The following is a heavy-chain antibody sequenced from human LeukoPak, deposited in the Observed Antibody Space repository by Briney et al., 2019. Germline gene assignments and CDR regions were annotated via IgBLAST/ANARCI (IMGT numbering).Heavy chain of an antibody. V-gene: IGHV3-7*01. CDR3: AIEEGTSPFDY. Sequence: GGSLRLSSAASGFTFSSYWMSWVRQAPGKGLEWVANIKQDGGERYYVGSVKGRFTISRDNAKNSLYLQMNSLRVEDTAVYYCAIEEGTSPFDYWGQGTLVTVSS. J-gene: IGHJ4*02. CDR2: IKQDGGER. D-gene: IGHD3-10*01. CDR1: GFTFSSYW.